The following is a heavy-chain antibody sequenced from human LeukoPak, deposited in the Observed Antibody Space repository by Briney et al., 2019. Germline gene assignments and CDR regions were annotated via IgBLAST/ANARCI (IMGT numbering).Heavy chain of an antibody. Sequence: GASVKVSCKASGYTFTSYYMHWVRQAPGQGLEWMGIINPSGGSTSYAQKFQGRVTMTRDTSTSTVYMELSSLRSEDTAVYYCARDSLIYDSSGYYWQNWGQGTLVTVSS. D-gene: IGHD3-22*01. CDR3: ARDSLIYDSSGYYWQN. CDR2: INPSGGST. J-gene: IGHJ4*02. CDR1: GYTFTSYY. V-gene: IGHV1-46*01.